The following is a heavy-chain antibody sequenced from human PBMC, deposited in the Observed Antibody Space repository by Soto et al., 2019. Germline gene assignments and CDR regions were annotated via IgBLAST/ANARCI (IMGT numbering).Heavy chain of an antibody. V-gene: IGHV1-69*01. CDR2: IIPIFGTA. Sequence: QVQLVQSGAEVKQPGSSVKVSCKASGGTFSSYAISWVRQAPGQGLEWMGGIIPIFGTANYAQKFQGRVTITADESTSTAYMELSSLRAEDTAVYYCATRYYYDSSGYDVYYYYGMDVWGQGTTVTVSS. CDR1: GGTFSSYA. J-gene: IGHJ6*02. CDR3: ATRYYYDSSGYDVYYYYGMDV. D-gene: IGHD3-22*01.